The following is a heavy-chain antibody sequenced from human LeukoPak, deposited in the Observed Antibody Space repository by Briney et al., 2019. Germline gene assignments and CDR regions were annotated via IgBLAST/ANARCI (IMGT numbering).Heavy chain of an antibody. Sequence: ASVQVSCKASGSTFTSYGISWVRPAPGQGLEWMGWISAYNGNTNYAQKLQGRVTMTTDTSTSTAYMELRSLRSDDTAVYYCARGQDCGGDCYSNDAFDIWGQGTMVTVSS. V-gene: IGHV1-18*01. D-gene: IGHD2-21*02. CDR3: ARGQDCGGDCYSNDAFDI. CDR1: GSTFTSYG. CDR2: ISAYNGNT. J-gene: IGHJ3*02.